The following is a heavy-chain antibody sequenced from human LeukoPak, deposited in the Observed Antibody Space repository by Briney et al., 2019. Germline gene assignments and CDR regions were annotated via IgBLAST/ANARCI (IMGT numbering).Heavy chain of an antibody. CDR3: ARDGRGGGSYYSNY. Sequence: AGGSLRLSCAASGFTFSSYSMNWVRQAPGKGLEWVSYINSSSSTIYYADSVKGRFTISRDNAKNSLYLQMNSLRAEDTALYYCARDGRGGGSYYSNYCGQGTLVTVSS. D-gene: IGHD1-26*01. CDR1: GFTFSSYS. V-gene: IGHV3-48*01. CDR2: INSSSSTI. J-gene: IGHJ4*02.